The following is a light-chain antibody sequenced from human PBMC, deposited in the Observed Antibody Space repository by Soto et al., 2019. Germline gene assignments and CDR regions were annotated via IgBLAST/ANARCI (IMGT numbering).Light chain of an antibody. CDR1: QSVANSY. J-gene: IGKJ2*01. CDR3: QQYGDFPYA. CDR2: ATS. V-gene: IGKV3-20*01. Sequence: EIVLTQSPGTLSLSPGERATLSCRASQSVANSYLAWHEQKPGQAPRLVIYATSKRASGIPDRFSGSGSGTDFTLTISKLEPEDFEVYYCQQYGDFPYAFGKGTKVDIX.